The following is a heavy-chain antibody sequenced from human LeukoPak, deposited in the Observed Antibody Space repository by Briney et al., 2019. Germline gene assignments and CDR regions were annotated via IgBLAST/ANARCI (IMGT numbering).Heavy chain of an antibody. CDR3: ATSRGSGSYFDAFDI. CDR2: IIPILGIA. Sequence: SVKVSCKASGGTFSSYTISWVRQAHGQGLEWMGRIIPILGIANYAQKFQGRVTITADKSTSTAYMELSSLRSEDTAVYYCATSRGSGSYFDAFDIWGQGTMVTVSS. J-gene: IGHJ3*02. V-gene: IGHV1-69*02. D-gene: IGHD3-10*01. CDR1: GGTFSSYT.